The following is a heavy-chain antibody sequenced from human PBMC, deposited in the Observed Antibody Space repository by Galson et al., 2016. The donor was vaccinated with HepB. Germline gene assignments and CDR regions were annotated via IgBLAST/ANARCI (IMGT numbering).Heavy chain of an antibody. CDR2: IWSDGSNE. CDR3: ASEILGHCSGGSCYTGDH. D-gene: IGHD2-15*01. V-gene: IGHV3-33*01. Sequence: SLRLSCAASGFTFSSYAIYWVRQAPGKGLDWVAVIWSDGSNEYYTDSVKGRFTISRDNSKNTLYLQMNSLRGEDTAVYYCASEILGHCSGGSCYTGDHWGQGTLVTVSS. CDR1: GFTFSSYA. J-gene: IGHJ4*02.